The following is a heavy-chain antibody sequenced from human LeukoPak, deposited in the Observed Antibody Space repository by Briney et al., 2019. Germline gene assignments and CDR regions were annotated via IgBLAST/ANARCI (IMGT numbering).Heavy chain of an antibody. CDR1: GYTFTGYY. CDR2: INPNSGGT. D-gene: IGHD1-1*01. Sequence: ASVKVSCKASGYTFTGYYMHWVRKAPGQGLEWMGWINPNSGGTNYAQKFQGRVTMTRDTSISTAYMELSRLRSDDTAVYYCARDQGTDYGMDVWGQGTTVTVSS. CDR3: ARDQGTDYGMDV. V-gene: IGHV1-2*02. J-gene: IGHJ6*02.